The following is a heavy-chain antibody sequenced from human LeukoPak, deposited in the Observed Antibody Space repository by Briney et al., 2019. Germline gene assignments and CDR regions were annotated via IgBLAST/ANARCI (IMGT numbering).Heavy chain of an antibody. J-gene: IGHJ2*01. CDR2: ISTSGDGT. CDR3: AKNLLGSGAYSWYFDL. D-gene: IGHD1-26*01. Sequence: PGGSLRLSCAASGFTFSSRGMSWVRQTPGKGLEWVSSISTSGDGTVYADSVKGRVTISRDNSKNTLYLQMNSLRAEDTAVYSCAKNLLGSGAYSWYFDLWGRSTLVTVSS. CDR1: GFTFSSRG. V-gene: IGHV3-23*01.